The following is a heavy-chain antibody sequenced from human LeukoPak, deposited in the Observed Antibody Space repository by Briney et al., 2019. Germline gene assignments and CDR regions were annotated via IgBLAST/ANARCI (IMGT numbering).Heavy chain of an antibody. CDR3: AKGDSSGWWGAYYFDY. CDR1: GFTFDDYA. CDR2: ISWNSGSI. Sequence: GGSLRLSCAASGFTFDDYAMHWVQQAPGKGLEWVSGISWNSGSIGYADSVKGRFTISRDNAKNSLYLQMNSLRAEDTALYYCAKGDSSGWWGAYYFDYWGQGTLVTVSS. V-gene: IGHV3-9*01. J-gene: IGHJ4*02. D-gene: IGHD6-19*01.